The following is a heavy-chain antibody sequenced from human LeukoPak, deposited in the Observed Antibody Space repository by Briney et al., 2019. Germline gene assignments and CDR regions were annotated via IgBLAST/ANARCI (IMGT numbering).Heavy chain of an antibody. D-gene: IGHD2-2*01. Sequence: ASVKVSCKASGYTFTGYYMHWVRQAPGQGLDWMGWINPNSGGTNFAQKFQGRVTMTRDTPISTAYTELSRLRSDDTAVYYCARDENRYCSSTSCYEPGDFWGQGTLVTVSS. CDR1: GYTFTGYY. J-gene: IGHJ4*02. V-gene: IGHV1-2*02. CDR3: ARDENRYCSSTSCYEPGDF. CDR2: INPNSGGT.